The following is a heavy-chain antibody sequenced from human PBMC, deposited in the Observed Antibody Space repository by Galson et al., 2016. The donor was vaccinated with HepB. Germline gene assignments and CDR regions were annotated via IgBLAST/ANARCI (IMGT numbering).Heavy chain of an antibody. CDR1: GFSFSSYG. D-gene: IGHD4-23*01. CDR2: VSSDETNK. J-gene: IGHJ4*02. V-gene: IGHV3-30*03. CDR3: ASDHGGNPGSDY. Sequence: SLRLSCAASGFSFSSYGMHWVRQPPGKGLEWGELVSSDETNKGYADSVKGRFTISRDNSKNMLYLQMHSLRTEDTALYYCASDHGGNPGSDYWGQGTLVTVSS.